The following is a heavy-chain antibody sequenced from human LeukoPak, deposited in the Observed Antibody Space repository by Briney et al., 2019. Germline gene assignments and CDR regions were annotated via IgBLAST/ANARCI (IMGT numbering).Heavy chain of an antibody. Sequence: GGSLRLSCAASGFSFSNYGMHWVRQAPDGGLERVVLIQSDGSKTNSAHSVKGRFPISRDNPRNTLYLQMNRLRPEDTAVYYCAKRYCKSATCRSDMDAWGQGTTVTVS. J-gene: IGHJ6*02. V-gene: IGHV3-30*02. CDR1: GFSFSNYG. CDR3: AKRYCKSATCRSDMDA. D-gene: IGHD2-15*01. CDR2: IQSDGSKT.